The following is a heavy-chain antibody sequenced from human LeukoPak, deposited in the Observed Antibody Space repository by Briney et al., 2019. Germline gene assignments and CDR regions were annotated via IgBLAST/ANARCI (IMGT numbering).Heavy chain of an antibody. J-gene: IGHJ4*02. V-gene: IGHV4-4*02. CDR1: GGSISSSNW. Sequence: SGTLSLTCAVSGGSISSSNWWSWVRQPPGKGLEWIGEIYHSGSTNYNPSLKSRVTISVDKSKNQFSLKLSSVTAADTAVYYCARRSYGDLYYFDYWGQGTLVTVSS. CDR3: ARRSYGDLYYFDY. CDR2: IYHSGST. D-gene: IGHD4-17*01.